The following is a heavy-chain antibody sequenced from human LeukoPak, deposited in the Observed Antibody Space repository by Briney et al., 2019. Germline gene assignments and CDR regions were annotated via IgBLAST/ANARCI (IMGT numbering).Heavy chain of an antibody. Sequence: ASVKVSCRASGYTFTSYAMHWVRQAPGQRLEWMGWINAGNGNTKYSQKFQGRVTITRDTSASTAYMELSSLRSEDTAVYYCARSPSAVGGSYWGQGTLVTVSS. J-gene: IGHJ4*02. CDR3: ARSPSAVGGSY. CDR1: GYTFTSYA. CDR2: INAGNGNT. V-gene: IGHV1-3*01. D-gene: IGHD1-26*01.